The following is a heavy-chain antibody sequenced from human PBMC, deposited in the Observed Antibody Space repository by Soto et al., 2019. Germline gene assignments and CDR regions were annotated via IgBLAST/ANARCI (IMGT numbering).Heavy chain of an antibody. J-gene: IGHJ6*02. V-gene: IGHV3-53*01. Sequence: EVQLVESGGGLIQPGGYLRLSCAASGFTVSNNYMSWVRQAPGKGLEWVSVVYSGGSTYYADSVKGRFTISRDNSKNTVYLQMNSLRAEDTAVYYCARDLVLTGYSDYYYYGMDVWGQGTTVTVSS. CDR1: GFTVSNNY. CDR2: VYSGGST. D-gene: IGHD3-9*01. CDR3: ARDLVLTGYSDYYYYGMDV.